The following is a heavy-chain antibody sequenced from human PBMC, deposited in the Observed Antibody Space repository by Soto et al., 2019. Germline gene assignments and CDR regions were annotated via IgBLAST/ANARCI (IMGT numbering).Heavy chain of an antibody. D-gene: IGHD6-13*01. CDR2: ISSRDGRT. J-gene: IGHJ6*02. Sequence: EVQLLESGGGLVQPGGSLRLSCVASGFTFSNYFMNWVRQAPGKGVQWVSDISSRDGRTHYTDSVRGRFTISRGNYTNSLYLQMDSLSAWDTAVYCCAKSLRWYGMDVWGQGTTVTVAS. V-gene: IGHV3-23*01. CDR1: GFTFSNYF. CDR3: AKSLRWYGMDV.